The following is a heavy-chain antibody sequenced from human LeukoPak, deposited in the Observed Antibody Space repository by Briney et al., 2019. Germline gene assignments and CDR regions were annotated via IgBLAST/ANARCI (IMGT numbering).Heavy chain of an antibody. CDR3: AGTVSGAAALYYYYGMDV. CDR1: GGSISSYY. CDR2: IYYSGST. V-gene: IGHV4-59*01. D-gene: IGHD6-13*01. Sequence: KSSETLSLTCTVSGGSISSYYWSWIRQPPGKGLEWIGYIYYSGSTNYNPSLKSRVTISVDTSKNQFSLKLSSVTAADTAVYYCAGTVSGAAALYYYYGMDVWGKGTTVTVSS. J-gene: IGHJ6*04.